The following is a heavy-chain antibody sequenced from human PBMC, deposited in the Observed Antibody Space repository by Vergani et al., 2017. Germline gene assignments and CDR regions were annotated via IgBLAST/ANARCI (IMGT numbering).Heavy chain of an antibody. V-gene: IGHV4-4*07. Sequence: QVQLQESGPGLVKPSEILYLICTVSGGPIRSYYWSLIRPPAGKGLEWIGRIYTSGSTNYNPSLKSRVTMSVDTPKNQFSLKLSSVTAADTAVYYWARVIWGGDYYMDVWGKGTTVTVSS. CDR1: GGPIRSYY. J-gene: IGHJ6*03. D-gene: IGHD3-16*01. CDR3: ARVIWGGDYYMDV. CDR2: IYTSGST.